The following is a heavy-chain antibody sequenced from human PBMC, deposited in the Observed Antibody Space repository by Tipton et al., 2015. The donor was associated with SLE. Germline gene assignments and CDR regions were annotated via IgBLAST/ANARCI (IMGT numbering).Heavy chain of an antibody. CDR1: GFSFSDSY. J-gene: IGHJ6*03. CDR2: ITSSSRYT. V-gene: IGHV3-11*06. Sequence: SLRLSCAASGFSFSDSYMSWIRQAPGKGLEWVSYITSSSRYTDYADSVKGRFTISRDNARNSLYLQMNSLRAEDTAVYYCAISTYMDVWGKGTTVTVSS. CDR3: AISTYMDV.